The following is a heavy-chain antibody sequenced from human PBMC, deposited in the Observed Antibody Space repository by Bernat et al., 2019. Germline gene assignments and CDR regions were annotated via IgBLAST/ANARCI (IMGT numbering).Heavy chain of an antibody. CDR1: GFTFSSYG. Sequence: EVQLVESGGGLVQPGGSLRLSCTASGFTFSSYGMNWVRQAPGKGLEWVGRIKSKTDGGTTDYAAPVKGRFTISRDDSKNTLYLQMNSLKTEDTAVYYCTTAAYYDILTGWSKVFWGQGTLVTVSS. J-gene: IGHJ4*02. V-gene: IGHV3-15*01. D-gene: IGHD3-9*01. CDR3: TTAAYYDILTGWSKVF. CDR2: IKSKTDGGTT.